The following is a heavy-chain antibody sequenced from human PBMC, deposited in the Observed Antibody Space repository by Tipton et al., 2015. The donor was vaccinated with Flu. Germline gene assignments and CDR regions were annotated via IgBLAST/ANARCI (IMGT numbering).Heavy chain of an antibody. CDR2: INQGGSQR. Sequence: SLRLSCTVSSFTFSDNWMDWVRQAPGKGLKWVANINQGGSQRYYVDSVKGRFTISRDNAKRSLYLQLDSLRAEDTGVYYCSISLNSWGQGTLVTVSS. V-gene: IGHV3-7*01. J-gene: IGHJ5*02. CDR1: SFTFSDNW. CDR3: SISLNS.